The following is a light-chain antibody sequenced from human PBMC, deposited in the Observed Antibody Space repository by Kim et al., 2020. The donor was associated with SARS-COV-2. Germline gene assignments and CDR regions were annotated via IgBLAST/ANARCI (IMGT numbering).Light chain of an antibody. V-gene: IGKV3-20*01. J-gene: IGKJ4*01. CDR1: QRISSSY. CDR2: GAF. CDR3: QQYDSSPLT. Sequence: SLSPGETATLSCRATQRISSSYFAWYQQKPGQAPRLLIYGAFTRATGIPDRFSGSGSGTDFTLTISRLEPEDFAVYFCQQYDSSPLTFGGGTKVDIK.